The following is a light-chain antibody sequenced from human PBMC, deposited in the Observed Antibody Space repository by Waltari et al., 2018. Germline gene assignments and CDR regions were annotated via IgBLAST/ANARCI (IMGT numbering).Light chain of an antibody. V-gene: IGKV4-1*01. CDR3: QQYYTVSRT. J-gene: IGKJ1*01. CDR1: ETILFNSNNKNY. CDR2: WAS. Sequence: DIVMTQSPDSLAVPLGERATINCKSSETILFNSNNKNYLAWYQPKAGQPPKLLVYWASTRECGVPDRFSGSGSGTDFTLTISSLQAEDVAVYYCQQYYTVSRTFGQGTRVEIK.